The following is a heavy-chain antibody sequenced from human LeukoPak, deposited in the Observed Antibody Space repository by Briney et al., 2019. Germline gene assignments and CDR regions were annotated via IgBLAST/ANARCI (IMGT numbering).Heavy chain of an antibody. Sequence: PSETLSLTCTVSGGSISSYYWSWIRQPPGKGLEWIGYIYYSGSTNYNPSLKSRVTISVDTSKNQFSLKLSSVTAADTAVYYCARGYYDSSGYSFDCWGQGTLVTVSS. D-gene: IGHD3-22*01. CDR3: ARGYYDSSGYSFDC. V-gene: IGHV4-59*01. CDR1: GGSISSYY. J-gene: IGHJ4*02. CDR2: IYYSGST.